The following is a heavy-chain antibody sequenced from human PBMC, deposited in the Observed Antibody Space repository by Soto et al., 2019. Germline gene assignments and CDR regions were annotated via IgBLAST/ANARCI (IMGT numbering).Heavy chain of an antibody. J-gene: IGHJ4*02. CDR2: IYYSGST. CDR3: ARGTAYSSRHTDTLDY. CDR1: GGSISSGYYY. V-gene: IGHV4-30-4*01. Sequence: QVQLQESGPGLVKPSETLSLTCTVSGGSISSGYYYWIWIRQPPGEALEWIGYIYYSGSTYYNPSLKSRFTISVDTSKNQFSLKLSSVTAADTAVYYCARGTAYSSRHTDTLDYWGQGTLVTVSS. D-gene: IGHD6-13*01.